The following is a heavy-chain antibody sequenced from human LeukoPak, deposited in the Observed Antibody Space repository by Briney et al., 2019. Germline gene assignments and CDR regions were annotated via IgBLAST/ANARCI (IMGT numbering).Heavy chain of an antibody. CDR2: ISSSGSTI. CDR1: GFTFTDYY. CDR3: AKDIDAQLLYYFDY. Sequence: PGGSLRLSCAASGFTFTDYYMSWIRQAPGKGLEWLSYISSSGSTIYYADSVKGRFTISRDNAKNSLYLQMNSLRAEDMALYYCAKDIDAQLLYYFDYWGQGTLVTVSS. J-gene: IGHJ4*02. V-gene: IGHV3-11*01. D-gene: IGHD3-10*01.